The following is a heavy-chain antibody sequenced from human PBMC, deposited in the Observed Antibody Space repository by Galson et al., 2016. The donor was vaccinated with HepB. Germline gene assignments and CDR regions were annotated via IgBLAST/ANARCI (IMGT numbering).Heavy chain of an antibody. CDR3: AKAEKWEHDF. CDR1: GFTFSNYA. D-gene: IGHD1/OR15-1a*01. J-gene: IGHJ4*02. CDR2: ILGTGDTT. Sequence: SLRLSCAASGFTFSNYAMTWVRQAPGKGLEWVSGILGTGDTTSYADSVKGRFTIYRDNSKYTLFLQMNSLRAEDTAVYHCAKAEKWEHDFWGQGTLVTVPS. V-gene: IGHV3-23*01.